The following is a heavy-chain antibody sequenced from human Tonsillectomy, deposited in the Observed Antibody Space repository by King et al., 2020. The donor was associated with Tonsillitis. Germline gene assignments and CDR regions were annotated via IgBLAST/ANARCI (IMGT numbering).Heavy chain of an antibody. D-gene: IGHD1-26*01. V-gene: IGHV3-23*04. CDR1: GFTFSSYA. CDR2: ISGSGGST. CDR3: AKTWELSHFDH. J-gene: IGHJ4*02. Sequence: VQLVESGGGLVQPGGSLRLSCAASGFTFSSYAMSWVRQAPGKGLAWVSSISGSGGSTYYADSVKGRFTISRDNYKNTLYLQMNSLGAEDTAVYYCAKTWELSHFDHWGQGTLVTVSS.